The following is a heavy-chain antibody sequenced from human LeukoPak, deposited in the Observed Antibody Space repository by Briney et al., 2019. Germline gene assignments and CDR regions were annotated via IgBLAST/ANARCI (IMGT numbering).Heavy chain of an antibody. D-gene: IGHD1-14*01. J-gene: IGHJ4*02. Sequence: ASVNVSCKASGYTFTSDYLRRVRQAPGQGLEWMGIINPSGGGASYAQKFQGRVTMTTDTSTSTIYMELSSLSSEDTAVYYCASGGYLTGFDDWGQGTLVTVSS. CDR1: GYTFTSDY. CDR2: INPSGGGA. CDR3: ASGGYLTGFDD. V-gene: IGHV1-46*01.